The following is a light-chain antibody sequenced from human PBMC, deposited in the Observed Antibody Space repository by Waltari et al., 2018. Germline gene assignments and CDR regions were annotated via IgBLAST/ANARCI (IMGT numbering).Light chain of an antibody. CDR2: KAS. V-gene: IGKV1-5*03. Sequence: DVQMTQSPSTLSASVGDTVTITCRASQSISSWLAWYQQKAGKAPKLLIYKASTLESGVPSRFSGRGSGTEFPLTISSLQPDDLATYYCQQYNTYYTFGQGTILEIK. CDR3: QQYNTYYT. CDR1: QSISSW. J-gene: IGKJ2*01.